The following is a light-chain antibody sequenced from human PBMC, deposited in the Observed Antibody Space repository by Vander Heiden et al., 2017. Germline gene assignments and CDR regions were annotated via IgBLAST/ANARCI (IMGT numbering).Light chain of an antibody. J-gene: IGKJ4*01. Sequence: IQMTPSPSSLSASVGDRVTITCRASQSISSYLNWYQQKPGKAPKLLIYAASSLQSGVPSRFSGSGSGTDFTLTISSLQPEDFATYYCQQSYSTPPLTFGGGTKVEIK. V-gene: IGKV1-39*01. CDR1: QSISSY. CDR2: AAS. CDR3: QQSYSTPPLT.